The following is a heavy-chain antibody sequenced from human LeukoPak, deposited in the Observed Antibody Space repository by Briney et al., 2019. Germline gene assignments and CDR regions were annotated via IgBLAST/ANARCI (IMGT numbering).Heavy chain of an antibody. D-gene: IGHD3-22*01. CDR3: AKDHWTDSSGPHLDY. CDR2: TSYDGSNE. CDR1: GFTFSGYG. V-gene: IGHV3-30*18. Sequence: GGSLRLSCVVSGFTFSGYGMHWVRQAPGKGLEWVAVTSYDGSNEYYADSVKGRFTISRDNSKNTLYLQMNSLRTEDTAVYYCAKDHWTDSSGPHLDYWGQGTLVTVSS. J-gene: IGHJ4*02.